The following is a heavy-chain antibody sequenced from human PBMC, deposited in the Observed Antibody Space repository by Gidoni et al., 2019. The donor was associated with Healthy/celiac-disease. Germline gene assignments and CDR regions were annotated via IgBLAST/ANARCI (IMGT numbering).Heavy chain of an antibody. CDR3: ARLRRNSYYYYGMDV. D-gene: IGHD4-17*01. V-gene: IGHV1-2*02. Sequence: QVQLVQSGAEVKKPGASVKVSCKASGYTFTGYYMHWVRQAPGQGLEWMGWINPNSGGTNYAQKFQGRVTMTRDTSISTAYMELSRLRSDDTAVYYCARLRRNSYYYYGMDVWGQGTTVTVSS. J-gene: IGHJ6*02. CDR2: INPNSGGT. CDR1: GYTFTGYY.